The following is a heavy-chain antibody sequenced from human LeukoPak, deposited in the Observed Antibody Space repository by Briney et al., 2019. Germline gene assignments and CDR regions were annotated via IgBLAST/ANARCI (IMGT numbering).Heavy chain of an antibody. CDR1: GGSISSYY. CDR3: ARDLGLWLQGSWFDP. CDR2: IYTSGST. D-gene: IGHD5-18*01. Sequence: SETLSLTCTVSGGSISSYYWRWIRQPAGKGLEWIGRIYTSGSTNYNPSLKSRVTMSVDTSKNQFSLKLSSVTAADTAVYYCARDLGLWLQGSWFDPWGQGTLVTVSS. V-gene: IGHV4-4*07. J-gene: IGHJ5*02.